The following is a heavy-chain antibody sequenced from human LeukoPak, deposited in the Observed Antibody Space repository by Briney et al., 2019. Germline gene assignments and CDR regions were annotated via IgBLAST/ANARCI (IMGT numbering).Heavy chain of an antibody. CDR3: ARDQGYCSSTSCYTLMDV. CDR1: GYSFTAYY. CDR2: INPDTGGP. J-gene: IGHJ6*03. Sequence: ASVKVSCKASGYSFTAYYIHWVRQAPGQGLEWMGWINPDTGGPNYAQKFQGRVTMTRDTSISTVYLELSRLTSDDTAVYYCARDQGYCSSTSCYTLMDVWGKGTTVTVSS. D-gene: IGHD2-2*02. V-gene: IGHV1-2*02.